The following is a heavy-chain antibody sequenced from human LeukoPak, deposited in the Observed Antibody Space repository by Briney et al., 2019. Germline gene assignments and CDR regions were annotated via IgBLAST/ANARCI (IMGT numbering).Heavy chain of an antibody. V-gene: IGHV3-23*01. CDR2: ISGSGGNT. D-gene: IGHD6-19*01. J-gene: IGHJ4*02. Sequence: GGSLRLSCAASGFTFSSYAMSWVRQAPGKGLEWVSVISGSGGNTYYADSVKGRFTISRDNSKNTLYLQLNSLRAEDTAVYYCAKAAVAGTPNTYYFDYWGQGTLVTVSS. CDR1: GFTFSSYA. CDR3: AKAAVAGTPNTYYFDY.